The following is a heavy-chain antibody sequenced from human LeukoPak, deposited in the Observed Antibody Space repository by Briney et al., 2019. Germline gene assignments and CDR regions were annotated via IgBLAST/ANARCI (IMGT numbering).Heavy chain of an antibody. V-gene: IGHV6-1*01. J-gene: IGHJ6*02. D-gene: IGHD6-13*01. Sequence: SQTLSLTCAISRDXVSSNSATWNWIRQSPSRGLEWLGRTYYRSKWYNDYAVSMKSRITINPDTSKNQFSLQLNSVTPEDTAGYYCARRKAATFGMDVWGQGTMVTVSS. CDR1: RDXVSSNSAT. CDR2: TYYRSKWYN. CDR3: ARRKAATFGMDV.